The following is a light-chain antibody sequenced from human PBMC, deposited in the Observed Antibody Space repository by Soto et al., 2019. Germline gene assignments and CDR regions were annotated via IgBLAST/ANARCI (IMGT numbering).Light chain of an antibody. J-gene: IGLJ1*01. CDR1: SSDVGGYNY. CDR2: DVT. V-gene: IGLV2-14*03. CDR3: SSYTTSNTRQIV. Sequence: QSLLTQPASVSGSPGQSITISCPGTSSDVGGYNYVSWYQHHPGKAPKLIIYDVTNRPSGVSNPFSGSKSGNTASLTISGLQPEDEADYYCSSYTTSNTRQIVFGTG.